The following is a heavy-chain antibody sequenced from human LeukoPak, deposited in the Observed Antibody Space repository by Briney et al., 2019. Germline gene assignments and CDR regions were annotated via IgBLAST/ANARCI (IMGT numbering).Heavy chain of an antibody. D-gene: IGHD6-19*01. J-gene: IGHJ3*02. Sequence: ASVKVSCKASGYTFTKYPMHWVRQAPGQRLEWMGWISAYNGNTNYAQKLQGRVTMTTDTSTSTAYMELRSLRSDDTAVYYCARDAGTRAVAGQGPDAFDIWGQGTMVTVSS. CDR2: ISAYNGNT. CDR3: ARDAGTRAVAGQGPDAFDI. V-gene: IGHV1-18*01. CDR1: GYTFTKYP.